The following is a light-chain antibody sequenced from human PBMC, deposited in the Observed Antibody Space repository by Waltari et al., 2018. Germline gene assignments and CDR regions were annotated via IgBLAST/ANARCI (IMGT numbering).Light chain of an antibody. CDR2: DDN. J-gene: IGLJ2*01. CDR1: GLPKQY. V-gene: IGLV3-10*01. CDR3: YSKDTDGGSQGK. Sequence: YDLTQPPSVSVSPGQTAAITCSGAGLPKQYTFWYQQKSGQAPVLVMYDDNKRPSGIPGRFSGASAGTVATWTSTGAQVDDEADYYCYSKDTDGGSQGKIGGGTKLTVL.